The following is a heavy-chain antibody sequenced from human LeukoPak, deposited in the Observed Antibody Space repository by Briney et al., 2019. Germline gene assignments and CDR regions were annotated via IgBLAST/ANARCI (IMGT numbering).Heavy chain of an antibody. CDR2: INPNSGGT. V-gene: IGHV1-2*02. CDR1: GYTFIGYY. D-gene: IGHD3-9*01. J-gene: IGHJ4*02. Sequence: ASVKVSCKASGYTFIGYYMHWVRQAPGQGLEWMGWINPNSGGTNYAQGFQGRVTMTTDTSTSTAYMELRSLRSDDTAVYYCARGGTVLRYFDWLSTDQFDYWGQGTLVTVSS. CDR3: ARGGTVLRYFDWLSTDQFDY.